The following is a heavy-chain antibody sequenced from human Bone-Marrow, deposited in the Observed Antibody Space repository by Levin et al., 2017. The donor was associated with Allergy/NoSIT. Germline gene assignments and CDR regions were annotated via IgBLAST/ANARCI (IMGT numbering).Heavy chain of an antibody. V-gene: IGHV3-23*01. CDR2: ITGNGDTT. CDR3: VKSSGWVFDY. Sequence: GGSLRLSCAASGFTSSNYAMSWVRQAPGKGLEWVSTITGNGDTTYYTDSVEGRFTISRDNSRNTLYLQMNSLRAEDTAVYYCVKSSGWVFDYWGQGTLVTVSS. J-gene: IGHJ4*02. D-gene: IGHD6-25*01. CDR1: GFTSSNYA.